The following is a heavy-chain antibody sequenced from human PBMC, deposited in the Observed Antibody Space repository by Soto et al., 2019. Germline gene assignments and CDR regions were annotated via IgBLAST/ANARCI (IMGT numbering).Heavy chain of an antibody. CDR1: GFTFSSYV. Sequence: PGESLKISCVASGFTFSSYVIHWVRQAPGKGLEWVANIKQDGSQKWYGDSVKGRFTISRDNSKNTLYLQMNSLRAEDTAVYYCARDSHGGAWFDPRGQGTLVTVSS. CDR3: ARDSHGGAWFDP. D-gene: IGHD3-10*01. V-gene: IGHV3-7*01. J-gene: IGHJ5*02. CDR2: IKQDGSQK.